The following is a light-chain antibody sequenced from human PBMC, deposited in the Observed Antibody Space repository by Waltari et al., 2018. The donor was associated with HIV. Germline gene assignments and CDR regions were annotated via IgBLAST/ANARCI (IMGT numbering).Light chain of an antibody. CDR3: QQADSFPIT. V-gene: IGKV1D-12*01. CDR1: QGISSW. Sequence: DIHLTQSPSSVSASVGDRVTITCRASQGISSWLAWYQQKPGKAPNRLIYAASTLQSGVPSRFSGSISGTDFTLTINSLQPEDFATYYCQQADSFPITFGQGTRLDLK. J-gene: IGKJ5*01. CDR2: AAS.